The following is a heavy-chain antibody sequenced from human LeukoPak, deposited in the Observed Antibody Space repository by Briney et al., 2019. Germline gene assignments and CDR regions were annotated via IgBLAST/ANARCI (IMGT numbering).Heavy chain of an antibody. CDR1: GFTVSSNS. V-gene: IGHV3-53*01. CDR2: IYSGGKT. CDR3: ARDVDTAMAVPLDY. Sequence: GGSLRLSCTVSGFTVSSNSWSWVRQAPGKGLEWVSFIYSGGKTHSSDSVKGRFTISRDNSKNSLYLQMNSLRAEDTAVYYCARDVDTAMAVPLDYWGQGTLVTVSS. D-gene: IGHD5-18*01. J-gene: IGHJ4*02.